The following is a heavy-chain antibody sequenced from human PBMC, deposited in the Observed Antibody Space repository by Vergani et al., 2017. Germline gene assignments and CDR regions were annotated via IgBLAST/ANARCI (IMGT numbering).Heavy chain of an antibody. J-gene: IGHJ2*01. CDR2: IIPIFGTA. V-gene: IGHV1-69*01. Sequence: QVQLVQSGAEVKKPGSSVKVSCKASGGTFSSYAISWVRQAPGQGLEWMGGIIPIFGTANYAQKFQGRVTITADESTSTAYMELSSLRSEDTAVYYCAIDWNDVSSGGAYWYFDLWGRGTLVTVSS. D-gene: IGHD1-1*01. CDR1: GGTFSSYA. CDR3: AIDWNDVSSGGAYWYFDL.